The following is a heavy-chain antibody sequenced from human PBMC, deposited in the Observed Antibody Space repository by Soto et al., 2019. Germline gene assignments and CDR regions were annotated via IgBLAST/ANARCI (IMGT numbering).Heavy chain of an antibody. Sequence: QEQLEQPGAEVKKTGASVKVSCKASGYIFTSYYMHWVRQAPGQGLEWMGKINPSGASTSYGQKVKGRVTMTSDMSTTTVYMELSGLRSEDTAVYYCAREARCYACRLPAVGNFDYWGQGTLVTVSS. D-gene: IGHD2-2*01. V-gene: IGHV1-46*01. CDR2: INPSGAST. J-gene: IGHJ4*02. CDR1: GYIFTSYY. CDR3: AREARCYACRLPAVGNFDY.